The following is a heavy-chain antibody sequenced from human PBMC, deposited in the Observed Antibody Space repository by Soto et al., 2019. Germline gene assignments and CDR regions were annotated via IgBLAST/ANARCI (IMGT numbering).Heavy chain of an antibody. J-gene: IGHJ6*02. CDR1: GYTFTGYY. V-gene: IGHV1-2*04. Sequence: QVQLVQSGAEVKKPGASVKVSCKASGYTFTGYYMHWVRQAPGQGLEWMGWLNPNSGGTNYAQKFQGWVTMTRDTSISTAYMELSRLRSDDTAVYYCARGRCSGGSCYSRDYYYGMDVWGQGTTVTVSS. CDR3: ARGRCSGGSCYSRDYYYGMDV. D-gene: IGHD2-15*01. CDR2: LNPNSGGT.